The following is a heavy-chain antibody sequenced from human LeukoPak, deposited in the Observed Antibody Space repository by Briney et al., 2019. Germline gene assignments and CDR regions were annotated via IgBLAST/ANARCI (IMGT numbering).Heavy chain of an antibody. CDR3: ARVSAAGGYYYMDV. J-gene: IGHJ6*03. D-gene: IGHD3-3*01. CDR2: IYYTGST. V-gene: IGHV4-39*07. Sequence: SETLSLTCTVSGGSISSSSYSWGWIRQPPGKGLEWIGNIYYTGSTYYNPSLKSRVTISVDTSKNQFSLKLSSVTAADTAVYYCARVSAAGGYYYMDVWGKGTTVTISS. CDR1: GGSISSSSYS.